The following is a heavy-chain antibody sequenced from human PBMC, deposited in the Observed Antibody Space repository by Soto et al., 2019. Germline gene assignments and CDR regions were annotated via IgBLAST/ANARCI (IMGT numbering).Heavy chain of an antibody. CDR1: GYSFTSYW. CDR3: ARRVAAAAHYRYFDL. CDR2: IYPGDSDT. J-gene: IGHJ2*01. V-gene: IGHV5-51*03. Sequence: EVQLVQSGAEVKKPGESLKISCKGSGYSFTSYWIGWVRQMPGKGLEWMGIIYPGDSDTRYSPSFQGQVTISADKSISTAYLQWSSLKASDTAMYYCARRVAAAAHYRYFDLWGRGTLVTVSS. D-gene: IGHD6-13*01.